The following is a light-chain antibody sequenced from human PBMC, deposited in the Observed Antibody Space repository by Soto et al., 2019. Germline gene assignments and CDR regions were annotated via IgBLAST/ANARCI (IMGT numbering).Light chain of an antibody. CDR2: KAS. CDR3: QQYDSYPYT. J-gene: IGKJ2*01. CDR1: QSISSR. V-gene: IGKV1-5*03. Sequence: DIQMTQSPSTLSASVGDRVTITCRASQSISSRLAWYQQTPGKAPKLLIYKASSLESGVPSRFSGSGSGTEFTLTISSLQPDDFATYYCQQYDSYPYTFGQGTKLEIK.